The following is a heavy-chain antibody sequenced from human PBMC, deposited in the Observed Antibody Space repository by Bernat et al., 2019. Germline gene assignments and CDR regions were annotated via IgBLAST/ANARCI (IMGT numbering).Heavy chain of an antibody. J-gene: IGHJ6*02. Sequence: QVQLVESGGGLVKPGGSLRLSCAASGFTFSDYYMSWIRQAPGKGLEWVSYISSNDNTIYNADSVKGRFTISRDDAKNSLYLQMNSLRAEDTAVYYCARHRRSSGIAVAGYYYCYAMDVWGQGTTVTVSS. CDR2: ISSNDNTI. CDR3: ARHRRSSGIAVAGYYYCYAMDV. D-gene: IGHD6-19*01. CDR1: GFTFSDYY. V-gene: IGHV3-11*01.